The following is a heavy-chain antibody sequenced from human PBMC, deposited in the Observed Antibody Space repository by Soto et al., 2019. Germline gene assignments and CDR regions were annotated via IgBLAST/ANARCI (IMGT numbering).Heavy chain of an antibody. V-gene: IGHV3-48*02. D-gene: IGHD3-16*01. CDR2: ISSSSYTI. CDR3: AREISLSGGSDFDF. CDR1: GFTFNTYN. J-gene: IGHJ4*02. Sequence: GGSLRLSCTASGFTFNTYNMNWVRQAPGKGLEWVSYISSSSYTIKYADSVEGRFTVARDNAKKSLYLQMNSLRDEDTAVYYCAREISLSGGSDFDFWGQGTLVTVSS.